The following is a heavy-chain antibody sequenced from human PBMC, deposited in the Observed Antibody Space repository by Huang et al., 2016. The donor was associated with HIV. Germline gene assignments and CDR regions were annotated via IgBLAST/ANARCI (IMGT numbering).Heavy chain of an antibody. J-gene: IGHJ4*02. CDR1: GVTFSRYA. D-gene: IGHD3-3*01. CDR3: AKGRATILDRLDS. V-gene: IGHV3-23*01. CDR2: ISSNVETS. Sequence: EVQLLESGGGLVRPGGSLRLSCAASGVTFSRYAMSWVRQAPWKGLEWVSVISSNVETSDYTDSVKGRFTISRDNSKNTVSMQMHSLRVEDTAVYYCAKGRATILDRLDSWGQGTLVTVSS.